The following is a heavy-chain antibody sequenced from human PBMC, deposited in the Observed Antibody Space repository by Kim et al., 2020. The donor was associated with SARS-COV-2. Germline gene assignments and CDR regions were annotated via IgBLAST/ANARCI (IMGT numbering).Heavy chain of an antibody. Sequence: PTFQGQVTISADKSISTAYLQWSSLKASDTAMYYCARLDCSGGSCQDFDYWGQGTLVTVSS. D-gene: IGHD2-15*01. J-gene: IGHJ4*02. CDR3: ARLDCSGGSCQDFDY. V-gene: IGHV5-51*01.